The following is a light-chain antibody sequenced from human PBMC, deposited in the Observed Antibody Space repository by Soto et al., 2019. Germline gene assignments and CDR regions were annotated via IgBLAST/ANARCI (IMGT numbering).Light chain of an antibody. V-gene: IGLV1-51*01. CDR1: SSNIGNNY. CDR3: GTWDSSLSALYV. CDR2: DNN. J-gene: IGLJ1*01. Sequence: QSVLTQPPSVSAAPGQKVTISCSGSSSNIGNNYVSWYQQLPGTAPKLLIYDNNKRPSGIPDRCSGSKSGTSATLGITGLRAGDEADYYCGTWDSSLSALYVFGTGTKVTVL.